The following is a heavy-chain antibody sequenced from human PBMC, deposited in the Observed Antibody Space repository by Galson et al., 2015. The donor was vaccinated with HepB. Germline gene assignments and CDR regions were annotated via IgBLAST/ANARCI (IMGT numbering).Heavy chain of an antibody. Sequence: SVKVSCKASGFTFTRSAVQWVRQARGQRLEWIGWIVAGSGKTNYAQKFQERVTITRDMSTSTAYMELSSLRSEDTAVFYCAAVSMTEGGEADYSRHGTLVAASS. CDR3: AAVSMTEGGEADY. CDR2: IVAGSGKT. J-gene: IGHJ4*01. CDR1: GFTFTRSA. D-gene: IGHD2-21*01. V-gene: IGHV1-58*01.